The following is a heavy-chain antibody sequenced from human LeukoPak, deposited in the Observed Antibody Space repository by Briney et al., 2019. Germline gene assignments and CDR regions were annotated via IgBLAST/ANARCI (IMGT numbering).Heavy chain of an antibody. V-gene: IGHV3-23*01. D-gene: IGHD4-23*01. CDR2: IGSDNKP. CDR3: AKELTTEGTPGVDS. Sequence: GGSLRLSCEASGFTFSAYAMTWVRQAPGKGLEWVSSIGSDNKPHYSESVKGRFTISRDNSKKTLYLQVNSLRAEDTAVYFCAKELTTEGTPGVDSWGQGTLVTVSS. J-gene: IGHJ4*02. CDR1: GFTFSAYA.